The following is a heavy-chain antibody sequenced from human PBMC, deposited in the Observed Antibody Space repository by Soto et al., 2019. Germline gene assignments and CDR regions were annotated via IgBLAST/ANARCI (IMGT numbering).Heavy chain of an antibody. D-gene: IGHD3-22*01. J-gene: IGHJ3*02. CDR2: IYYSGST. V-gene: IGHV4-30-4*01. CDR3: ARGTYYYDSSGYRNDAFDI. Sequence: QVQLQESGPGLVKPSQTLSLTCTVSGGSISSGDYYWSWIRQPPGKGLEWIGYIYYSGSTYYNPSXXHRVTISVDTXXNXFXXKLSSVTAADTAVYYCARGTYYYDSSGYRNDAFDIWGQGTMVTVSS. CDR1: GGSISSGDYY.